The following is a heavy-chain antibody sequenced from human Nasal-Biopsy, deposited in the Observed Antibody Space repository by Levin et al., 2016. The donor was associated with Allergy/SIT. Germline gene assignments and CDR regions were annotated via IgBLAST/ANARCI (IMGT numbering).Heavy chain of an antibody. CDR1: GYPFSTYG. J-gene: IGHJ4*02. Sequence: ASVKVSCKASGYPFSTYGVSWVRQAPGQGLEWMGWISGYNGNTKYAQKFQGRVTMTTETSTDTAYMELRSLRSDDTAVYYCARDRIQGVVMAAAPPADYWGQGTLVTVSS. CDR3: ARDRIQGVVMAAAPPADY. CDR2: ISGYNGNT. D-gene: IGHD2-15*01. V-gene: IGHV1-18*01.